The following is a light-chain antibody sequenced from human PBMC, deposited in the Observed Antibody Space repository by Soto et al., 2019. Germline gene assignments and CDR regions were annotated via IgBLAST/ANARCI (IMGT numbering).Light chain of an antibody. Sequence: DVVMTQSPLSLPVTPGEPASISCRSSQSLLYSNGYNYLDWYLQKPGQSPQLLIYLGSYRASGVPDRFTGSGSGTDFTLKISRVEAEDVGVYYCMQARQTPFTFGPGTKVEIE. CDR2: LGS. CDR3: MQARQTPFT. J-gene: IGKJ3*01. CDR1: QSLLYSNGYNY. V-gene: IGKV2-28*01.